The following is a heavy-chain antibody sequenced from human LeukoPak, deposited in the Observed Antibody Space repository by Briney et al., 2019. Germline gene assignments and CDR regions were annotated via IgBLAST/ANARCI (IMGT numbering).Heavy chain of an antibody. V-gene: IGHV4-4*07. CDR2: IYTCGST. Sequence: PSETLSLTCTVSGGSISSYYWSWIRQPAGKGMEWIGRIYTCGSTNYNPSLKSRVSMSVDTSKNQCTLKLSSVTAADTAVYYCARGPPPDFDYWGLGTLVTVSS. CDR3: ARGPPPDFDY. CDR1: GGSISSYY. J-gene: IGHJ4*02.